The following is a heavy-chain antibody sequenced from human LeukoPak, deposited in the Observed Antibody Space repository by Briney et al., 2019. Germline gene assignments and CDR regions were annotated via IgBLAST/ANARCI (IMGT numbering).Heavy chain of an antibody. CDR2: IGGGGVDT. Sequence: GGSLRLSCAASGFTFSSYAMSWVRQAPGKGLEWVSAIGGGGVDTYYADAVKGRFTISRDNSKNTLYLQMDSLRAEDTAIYYCAKVINYWFHDLWGRGTLVTV. J-gene: IGHJ2*01. CDR1: GFTFSSYA. V-gene: IGHV3-23*01. D-gene: IGHD3-16*01. CDR3: AKVINYWFHDL.